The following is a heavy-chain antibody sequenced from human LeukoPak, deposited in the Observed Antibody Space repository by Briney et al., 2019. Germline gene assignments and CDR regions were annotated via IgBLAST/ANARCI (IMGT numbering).Heavy chain of an antibody. CDR2: ISSSSSTI. V-gene: IGHV3-48*01. D-gene: IGHD6-19*01. CDR3: ARDLPVAGTGRRVLHFDY. J-gene: IGHJ4*02. Sequence: GGSLRLSCAASGFTFSSYSMNWVRQAPGKGLEWVSYISSSSSTIYYADSVKGRFTISRDNAKNSLYLQMNSLRAEDTAVYYCARDLPVAGTGRRVLHFDYWGQGTLVTVSS. CDR1: GFTFSSYS.